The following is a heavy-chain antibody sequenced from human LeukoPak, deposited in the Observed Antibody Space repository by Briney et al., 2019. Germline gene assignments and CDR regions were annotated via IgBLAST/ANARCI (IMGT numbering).Heavy chain of an antibody. CDR1: GGTFSSYA. CDR3: ARFEYYYYYMDV. J-gene: IGHJ6*03. CDR2: INPNSGGT. Sequence: ASVKVSCKASGGTFSSYAISWVRQAPGQGLEWMGWINPNSGGTNYAQKFQGRVTMTRDTSISTAYMELSRLRSDDTAVYYCARFEYYYYYMDVWGKGTTVTVSS. V-gene: IGHV1-2*02.